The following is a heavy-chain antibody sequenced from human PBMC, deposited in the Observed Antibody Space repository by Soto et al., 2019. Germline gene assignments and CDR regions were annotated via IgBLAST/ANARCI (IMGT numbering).Heavy chain of an antibody. V-gene: IGHV3-21*01. CDR3: ARDAYDSSGYYGSYWYFDL. J-gene: IGHJ2*01. D-gene: IGHD3-22*01. CDR2: ISSSSSYI. Sequence: EVQLVESGGGLVKPGGSLRLSCAASGFTFSSYSMNWVRQAPGKGLEWVSSISSSSSYIYYADSVRGRFTISRDNAKNSLYLQMNSLRDEDTAVYYCARDAYDSSGYYGSYWYFDLWGRGTLVTVSS. CDR1: GFTFSSYS.